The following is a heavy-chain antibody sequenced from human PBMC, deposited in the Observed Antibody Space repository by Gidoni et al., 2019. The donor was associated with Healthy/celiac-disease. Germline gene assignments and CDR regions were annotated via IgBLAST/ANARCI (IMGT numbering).Heavy chain of an antibody. Sequence: QLQLQESGPGLVKPSETLSLTCTVSGGSISSSSYYWGWIRQPPGKGLEWIGSIYYSGRTYYNPSLKSRVTISVDTSKNQFSLKLSSVTAADTAVYYCARRAVGDGYQRIDYWGQGTLVTVSS. CDR1: GGSISSSSYY. V-gene: IGHV4-39*01. D-gene: IGHD5-12*01. CDR2: IYYSGRT. CDR3: ARRAVGDGYQRIDY. J-gene: IGHJ4*02.